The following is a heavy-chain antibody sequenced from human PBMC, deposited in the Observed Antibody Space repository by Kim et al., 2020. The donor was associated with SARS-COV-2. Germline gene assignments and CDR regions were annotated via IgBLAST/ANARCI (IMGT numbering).Heavy chain of an antibody. CDR3: TSKYYYDTSGYYYADW. CDR1: SHSTSSGYY. Sequence: SETLSLTCTVSSHSTSSGYYWGWIRQSPGKGLEWIGSVHQSSMTYYNPSFRSRVTISIDTSKNQFSLRLNSVTAADTAVYYCTSKYYYDTSGYYYADWWGQGTLVTVSS. V-gene: IGHV4-38-2*02. CDR2: VHQSSMT. D-gene: IGHD3-22*01. J-gene: IGHJ4*02.